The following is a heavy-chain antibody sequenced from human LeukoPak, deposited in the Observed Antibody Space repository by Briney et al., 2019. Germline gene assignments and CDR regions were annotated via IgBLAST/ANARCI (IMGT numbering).Heavy chain of an antibody. Sequence: ASVKVSCKASGYTFTSSGISWVRQAPGQGLEWMGWISTHDVNTKYAQKLQGRVTLTTDTSTSTAYMELRSLRSDDTAVYYCATDLGYCSSTTCDTFDYWGRGTLVTVSS. CDR3: ATDLGYCSSTTCDTFDY. V-gene: IGHV1-18*01. D-gene: IGHD2-2*01. J-gene: IGHJ4*02. CDR2: ISTHDVNT. CDR1: GYTFTSSG.